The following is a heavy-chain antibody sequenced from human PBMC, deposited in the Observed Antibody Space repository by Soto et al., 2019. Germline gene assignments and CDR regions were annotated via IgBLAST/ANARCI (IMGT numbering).Heavy chain of an antibody. CDR2: IYYSGST. J-gene: IGHJ4*02. CDR1: GGSISSSSYY. V-gene: IGHV4-39*01. Sequence: PSETPSLTCTVSGGSISSSSYYWGWIRQPPGKGLEWIGSIYYSGSTYYNPSLKSRVTISVDTSKNQFSLKLSSVTAADTAVYYCARHYGSGWLFDYWGQGTLVTVSS. CDR3: ARHYGSGWLFDY. D-gene: IGHD6-19*01.